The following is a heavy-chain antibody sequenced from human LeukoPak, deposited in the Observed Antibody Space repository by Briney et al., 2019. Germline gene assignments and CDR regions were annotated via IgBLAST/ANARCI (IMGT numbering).Heavy chain of an antibody. CDR2: ISGSGGST. D-gene: IGHD6-19*01. J-gene: IGHJ4*02. CDR3: AKIGYSSGWYTPPLFDY. Sequence: GGSLRLSCAASGFTFSSYSMNWVRQAPGKGLEWVSAISGSGGSTYYADSVKGRFTISRDNSKNTLYLQMNSLRAEDTAVYYCAKIGYSSGWYTPPLFDYWGQGTLVTVSS. V-gene: IGHV3-23*01. CDR1: GFTFSSYS.